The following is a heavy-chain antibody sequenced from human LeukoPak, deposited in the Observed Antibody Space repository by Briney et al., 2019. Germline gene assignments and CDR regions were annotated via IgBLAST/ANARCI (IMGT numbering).Heavy chain of an antibody. J-gene: IGHJ6*03. Sequence: SETLSLTCTVSGASISSYYWSWIRQPAGKGLEWIGRIYTSGSTNYSPSVKSRVTISVDKSKTQFSLKLSSVTAADTAVYYCARDYFDSSGYYGRGGYYYMDVWGKGTTVTVSS. CDR3: ARDYFDSSGYYGRGGYYYMDV. CDR2: IYTSGST. D-gene: IGHD3-22*01. V-gene: IGHV4-4*07. CDR1: GASISSYY.